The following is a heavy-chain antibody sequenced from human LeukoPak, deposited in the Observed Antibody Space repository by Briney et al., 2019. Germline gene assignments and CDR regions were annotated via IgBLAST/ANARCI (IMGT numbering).Heavy chain of an antibody. CDR3: ARGGSSGWYGLVVDY. CDR1: GYTFTGYY. Sequence: ASVKVSCKASGYTFTGYYMHWVRQAPGQGLEWMGWINPNSGGTNYAQKFQGRVTMTRDTSISTAYMELSRLRSDDTAVYYCARGGSSGWYGLVVDYWGQGTLVTVSS. V-gene: IGHV1-2*02. D-gene: IGHD6-19*01. CDR2: INPNSGGT. J-gene: IGHJ4*02.